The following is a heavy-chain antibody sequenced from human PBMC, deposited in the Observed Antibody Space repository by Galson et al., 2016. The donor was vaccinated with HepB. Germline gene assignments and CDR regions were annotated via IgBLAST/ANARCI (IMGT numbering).Heavy chain of an antibody. D-gene: IGHD7-27*01. J-gene: IGHJ5*02. CDR1: GFSLNSYGVG. Sequence: PALVKPTQTLTLTCTVSGFSLNSYGVGVAWIRQPPGEAPEWLGAVYWDDDYRYSPALKSRITITRDSSRDQVILTLTNMDPVDSATNYCAYTSARYTTNWYPNWLDPWGQGTLVTVSS. CDR3: AYTSARYTTNWYPNWLDP. V-gene: IGHV2-5*02. CDR2: VYWDDDY.